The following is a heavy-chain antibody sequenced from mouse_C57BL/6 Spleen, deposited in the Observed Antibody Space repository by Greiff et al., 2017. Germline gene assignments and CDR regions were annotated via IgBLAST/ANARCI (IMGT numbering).Heavy chain of an antibody. CDR2: ISYDGSN. CDR1: GYSITSGYY. CDR3: ARSHYSNRFDY. J-gene: IGHJ2*01. Sequence: EVKLQESGPGLVKPSQSLSLTCSVTGYSITSGYYWNWIRQFPGNKLEWMGYISYDGSNNYNPSLKNRISITRDTSKNQFFLKLNSVTTEDTATYYCARSHYSNRFDYWGQGTTLTVSS. D-gene: IGHD2-5*01. V-gene: IGHV3-6*01.